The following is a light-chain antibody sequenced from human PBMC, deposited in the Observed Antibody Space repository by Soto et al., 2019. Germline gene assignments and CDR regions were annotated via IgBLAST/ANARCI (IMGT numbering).Light chain of an antibody. V-gene: IGKV1-5*01. Sequence: DIQMTQPSTLSASVGDRVTLHCRASQSISTYLAWYQQKPGKAPKVLIYHASNLDSGVPSRFSGGGSGTEFTLTISSLQPDDFATYYCQQYYMYSYTFGQGTKLDIK. CDR3: QQYYMYSYT. CDR1: QSISTY. CDR2: HAS. J-gene: IGKJ2*01.